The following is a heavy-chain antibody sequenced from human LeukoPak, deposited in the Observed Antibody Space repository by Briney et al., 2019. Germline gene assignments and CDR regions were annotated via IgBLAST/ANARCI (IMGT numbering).Heavy chain of an antibody. CDR3: ARGTNYYDSSGPLGY. J-gene: IGHJ4*02. V-gene: IGHV3-7*03. D-gene: IGHD3-22*01. CDR2: IKQDGSEK. Sequence: PGGSLRLSCAASGFTFSSYAMHWVRQAPGKGLEWVANIKQDGSEKYYVDSVKGRFTISRDNAKNSLYLQMNSLRAEDTAVYYCARGTNYYDSSGPLGYWGQGTLVTVSS. CDR1: GFTFSSYA.